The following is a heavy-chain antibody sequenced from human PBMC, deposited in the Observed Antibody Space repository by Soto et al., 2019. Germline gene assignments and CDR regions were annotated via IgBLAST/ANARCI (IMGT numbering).Heavy chain of an antibody. J-gene: IGHJ6*02. CDR3: ARGGYSYGDGGLPYYYCGMDV. CDR2: INPNSGGT. D-gene: IGHD5-18*01. V-gene: IGHV1-2*04. Sequence: ASVKVSCEASGYTFTGYDMHWVRQAPGQGLEWMGWINPNSGGTNYAQKFQGWVTMTRDTSISTAYMELSRLRSDDTAVYYCARGGYSYGDGGLPYYYCGMDVWGQGTTVTVSS. CDR1: GYTFTGYD.